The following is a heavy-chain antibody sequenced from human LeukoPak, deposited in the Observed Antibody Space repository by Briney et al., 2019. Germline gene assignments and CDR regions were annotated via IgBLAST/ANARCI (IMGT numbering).Heavy chain of an antibody. D-gene: IGHD2-8*01. CDR2: IRSKNYGGGTT. V-gene: IGHV3-15*01. CDR1: GFTFTTTW. Sequence: PGGSLRLSCGASGFTFTTTWISWVRQTPGEGLEWVGLIRSKNYGGGTTDYIAPVKGRFIISRDDSKNTVYLQMNSLQIVDTALYYCTTGAPTNGHLFDYWGRGTLVTVSS. CDR3: TTGAPTNGHLFDY. J-gene: IGHJ4*02.